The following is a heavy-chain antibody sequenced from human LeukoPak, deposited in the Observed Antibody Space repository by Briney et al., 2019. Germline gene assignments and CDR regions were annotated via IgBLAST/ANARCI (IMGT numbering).Heavy chain of an antibody. V-gene: IGHV3-33*08. CDR1: GFTFFSYG. J-gene: IGHJ4*02. D-gene: IGHD2-15*01. CDR3: ARESSNVVVVAATFDY. Sequence: GGSLRLSCAASGFTFFSYGMHWVRQAPGKGPEWVAVIWYDGSNKYYADSVKGRFTISRDNSKNTLYLEINSLRAEDTAVYYCARESSNVVVVAATFDYWGQGTLVTVSS. CDR2: IWYDGSNK.